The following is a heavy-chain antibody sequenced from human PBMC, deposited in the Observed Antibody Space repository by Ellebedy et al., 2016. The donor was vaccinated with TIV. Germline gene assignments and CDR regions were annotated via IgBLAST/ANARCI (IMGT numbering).Heavy chain of an antibody. CDR2: ISYDGSNK. D-gene: IGHD3-10*01. CDR1: GFTFSSYA. CDR3: ARDRAGGSGSYILFYFDY. J-gene: IGHJ4*02. Sequence: GESLKISCAASGFTFSSYAMHWVRQAPGKGLEWVAVISYDGSNKYYADSVKGRFTISRDNSKNTLYLQMNSLRAEDTAVYYCARDRAGGSGSYILFYFDYWGQGTLVTVSS. V-gene: IGHV3-30-3*01.